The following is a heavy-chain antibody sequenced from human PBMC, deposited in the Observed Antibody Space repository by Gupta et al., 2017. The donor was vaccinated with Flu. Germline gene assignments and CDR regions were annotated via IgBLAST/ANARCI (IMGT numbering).Heavy chain of an antibody. CDR3: ARRPTVQSQCPPKAGFDL. CDR1: GDSISGGFYY. V-gene: IGHV4-31*03. D-gene: IGHD4-4*01. J-gene: IGHJ3*01. Sequence: QVQLQESGPGLVKPSQTLSLTCTVSGDSISGGFYYWSWIRQHPGKGLEWIGYIYDSGSTYYNPSLKIRVFISVDTSNNQFSLKLSSVTAADTAIYYCARRPTVQSQCPPKAGFDLWGQGTMGTVSS. CDR2: IYDSGST.